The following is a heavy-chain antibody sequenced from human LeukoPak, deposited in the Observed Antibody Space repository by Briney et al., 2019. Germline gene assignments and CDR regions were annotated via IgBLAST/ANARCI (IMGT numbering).Heavy chain of an antibody. D-gene: IGHD2-2*01. Sequence: GGSLRLSCAASGFTFSSYWMHWVRQAPGKGLVWVSRINSDGSSTSYADSVKGRFTISRDNAKNTLYLQMNSLTAEDTAVYYCARGQFRPSNGVVPAATVDGFDRWGQGALVTVSS. J-gene: IGHJ5*02. V-gene: IGHV3-74*01. CDR1: GFTFSSYW. CDR2: INSDGSST. CDR3: ARGQFRPSNGVVPAATVDGFDR.